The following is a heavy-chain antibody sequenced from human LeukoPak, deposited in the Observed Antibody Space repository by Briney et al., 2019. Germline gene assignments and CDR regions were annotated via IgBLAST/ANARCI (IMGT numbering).Heavy chain of an antibody. Sequence: PSETLSLTCTVSGGSISSSSYYWGWIRQPPGKGLEWIGSIYYSGSTYYNPSLKSRVTISVDTSKNQFSLKLSSVTAADTAVYYCARVKHYDILTGYYPAPYYFDYWGQGTLVTVSS. CDR3: ARVKHYDILTGYYPAPYYFDY. D-gene: IGHD3-9*01. CDR1: GGSISSSSYY. J-gene: IGHJ4*02. CDR2: IYYSGST. V-gene: IGHV4-39*07.